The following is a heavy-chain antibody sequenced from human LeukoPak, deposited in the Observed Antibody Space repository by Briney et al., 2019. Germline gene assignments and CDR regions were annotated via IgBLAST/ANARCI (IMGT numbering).Heavy chain of an antibody. V-gene: IGHV4-59*12. CDR2: IYYSGST. J-gene: IGHJ5*02. D-gene: IGHD5-18*01. CDR1: GGSISSYY. CDR3: AKGAGGFSYYNWFDP. Sequence: PSETLSLTCTVSGGSISSYYWSWIRHPPGKGLEWIGYIYYSGSTNYNPSLESRVTISVDTSKNQFSLKLASVTAADTAIYYCAKGAGGFSYYNWFDPGGQGTLVTVSS.